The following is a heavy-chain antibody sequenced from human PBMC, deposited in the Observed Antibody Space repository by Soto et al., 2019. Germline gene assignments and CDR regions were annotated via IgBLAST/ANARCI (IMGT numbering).Heavy chain of an antibody. CDR2: INHSGST. Sequence: KTSETLSLTCAVYGGSFSGYYWSWIRQPPGKGLEWIGEINHSGSTNYNPSLKSRVTISVDTSKNQFSLKLSTVTAADTAVYYCARGDYGDGYGMDVWGQGTTVTVSS. J-gene: IGHJ6*02. D-gene: IGHD4-17*01. CDR1: GGSFSGYY. CDR3: ARGDYGDGYGMDV. V-gene: IGHV4-34*01.